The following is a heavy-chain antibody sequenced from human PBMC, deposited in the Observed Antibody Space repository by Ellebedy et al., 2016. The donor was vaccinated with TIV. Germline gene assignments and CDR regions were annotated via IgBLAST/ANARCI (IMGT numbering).Heavy chain of an antibody. J-gene: IGHJ4*02. Sequence: MPSETLSLTCEVYGGSLGHAWWRLIPQATGKGLEWIGEVTPTVGNNFNPSLKSRVTISRDTSKRQISLRLSSVTASDTAVYYCARHPDDFDSWGQGTLVTVSS. CDR1: GGSLGHAW. CDR2: VTPTVGN. CDR3: ARHPDDFDS. V-gene: IGHV4-34*01.